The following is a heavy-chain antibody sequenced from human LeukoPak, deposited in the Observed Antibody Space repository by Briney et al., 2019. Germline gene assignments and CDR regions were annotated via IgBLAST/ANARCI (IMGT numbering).Heavy chain of an antibody. D-gene: IGHD4-11*01. CDR2: IYQSGST. J-gene: IGHJ4*02. CDR1: GYSIANGYQ. Sequence: SETLSLTCTVSGYSIANGYQWAWIRPPPGKRLEWIGSIYQSGSTYDNFSLKRRLTISGEPSKNQVSLKRRSVTAADTAIYYCARSEINDYMRFWGQGILVTVSS. V-gene: IGHV4-38-2*02. CDR3: ARSEINDYMRF.